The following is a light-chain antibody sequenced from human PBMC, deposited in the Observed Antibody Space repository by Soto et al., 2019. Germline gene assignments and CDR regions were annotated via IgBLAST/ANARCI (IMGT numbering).Light chain of an antibody. CDR1: QSVTSN. CDR2: GAS. Sequence: EIVMTQFLATLSVSPGERATLSCRASQSVTSNLAWYQQKPGQAPRLLIYGASTRATGIPARFSGSGSGTEFTLTISSLQSEDFAVYYCQQYNNWPPVTVGQGTKVDIK. J-gene: IGKJ1*01. CDR3: QQYNNWPPVT. V-gene: IGKV3-15*01.